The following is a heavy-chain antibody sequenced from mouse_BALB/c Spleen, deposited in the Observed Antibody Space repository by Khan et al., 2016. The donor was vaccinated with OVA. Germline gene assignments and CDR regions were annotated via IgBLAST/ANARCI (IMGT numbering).Heavy chain of an antibody. V-gene: IGHV3-2*02. CDR2: ISYSGST. J-gene: IGHJ2*01. CDR1: GYSITSGYG. Sequence: EVQLQESGPGLVKPSQSLSLTCTVTGYSITSGYGWNWIRQFPGNKLEWMGYISYSGSTNYKPSLKSRISITRDTDKNQFFLHLNSVTTEDPATYYCARTARIKYWGQGTPLTVSS. D-gene: IGHD1-2*01. CDR3: ARTARIKY.